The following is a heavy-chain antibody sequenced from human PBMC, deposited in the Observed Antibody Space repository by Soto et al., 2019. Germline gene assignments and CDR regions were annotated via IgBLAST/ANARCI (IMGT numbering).Heavy chain of an antibody. CDR3: ARHTPAISISDH. D-gene: IGHD2-15*01. CDR1: GGSISSSSYY. CDR2: IYYSGST. Sequence: QLQLQESGPGLVKPSETLSLTCTVSGGSISSSSYYWSWLRQPPGKGLEWIGSIYYSGSTYYNPSLKSRVTISVDTSKNQFSLKLSSVTAADTAVYYCARHTPAISISDHWGQGTLVTVSS. J-gene: IGHJ4*02. V-gene: IGHV4-39*01.